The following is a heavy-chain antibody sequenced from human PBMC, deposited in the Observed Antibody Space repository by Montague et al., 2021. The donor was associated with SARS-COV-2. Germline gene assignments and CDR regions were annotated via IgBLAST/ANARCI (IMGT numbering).Heavy chain of an antibody. D-gene: IGHD3-10*01. CDR1: GGCITNFV. Sequence: SETLSLTCTVSGGCITNFVWNWIRQPPRQDLEWLGYIHSSGSTNYNPSLKSRVTISVDTSKSQFSLKLGSVTAADTAVYYCATTPGRFGEFHFDYWGQGTLVTVSS. CDR2: IHSSGST. J-gene: IGHJ4*02. CDR3: ATTPGRFGEFHFDY. V-gene: IGHV4-59*01.